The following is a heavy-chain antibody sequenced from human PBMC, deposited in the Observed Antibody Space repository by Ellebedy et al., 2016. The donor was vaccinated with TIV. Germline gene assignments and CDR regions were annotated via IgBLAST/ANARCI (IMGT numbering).Heavy chain of an antibody. CDR2: MAEYDGRT. V-gene: IGHV3-23*01. CDR3: TKRAEDWGFFDY. J-gene: IGHJ4*02. CDR1: GFTFSSFS. D-gene: IGHD3/OR15-3a*01. Sequence: GESLKISCAASGFTFSSFSMNLVRQVPGKGLEWVSAMAEYDGRTFYADSVRGRFTISRDNSVNTLFLHLHSLRAEDTAIYYCTKRAEDWGFFDYWGQGARVTVSS.